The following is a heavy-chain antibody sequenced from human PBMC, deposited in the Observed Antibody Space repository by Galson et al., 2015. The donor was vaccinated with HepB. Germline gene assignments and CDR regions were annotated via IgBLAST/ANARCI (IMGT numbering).Heavy chain of an antibody. J-gene: IGHJ4*02. CDR2: ISSSSSYI. Sequence: SLRLSCAASGFTFSDYYMNWVRQAPGKGLEWVSSISSSSSYIYYADSVKGRFTISRDNAKNSLYLQMNSLRAEDTAVYYCARLTTVTTPDYWGQGTLVTVSS. CDR1: GFTFSDYY. CDR3: ARLTTVTTPDY. V-gene: IGHV3-21*01. D-gene: IGHD4-17*01.